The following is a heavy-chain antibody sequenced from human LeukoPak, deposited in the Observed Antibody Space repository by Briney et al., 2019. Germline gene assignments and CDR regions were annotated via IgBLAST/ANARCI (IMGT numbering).Heavy chain of an antibody. V-gene: IGHV3-23*01. CDR3: AKSLGNYYDSSGYFRYYFDY. D-gene: IGHD3-22*01. J-gene: IGHJ4*02. CDR1: GFTFSSYA. CDR2: ISGSGGST. Sequence: PGGSLRLSCAASGFTFSSYAMSWVRQAAGKGLEWVSAISGSGGSTYYADSVKGRFTISRDNSKNTLYLQMNSLRAEDTAVYYCAKSLGNYYDSSGYFRYYFDYWGQGTLVTVSS.